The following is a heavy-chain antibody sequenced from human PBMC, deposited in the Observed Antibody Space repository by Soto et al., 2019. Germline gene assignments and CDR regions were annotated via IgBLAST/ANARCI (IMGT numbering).Heavy chain of an antibody. V-gene: IGHV4-34*01. CDR1: GGSFSGYY. J-gene: IGHJ6*02. CDR2: ITDSGGT. D-gene: IGHD1-7*01. CDR3: ERGGRGWTNYPYSFYYGMDV. Sequence: SETLSLTCSVSGGSFSGYYWSWVRQPPGKGLEWIAEITDSGGTNYNPSLKSRVTISVDTSMNHFSLKLSSVTAADTAVYYCERGGRGWTNYPYSFYYGMDVWGQGTMVTVSS.